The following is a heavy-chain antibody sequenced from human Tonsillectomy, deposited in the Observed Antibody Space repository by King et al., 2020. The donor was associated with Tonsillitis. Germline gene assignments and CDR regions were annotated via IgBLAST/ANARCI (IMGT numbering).Heavy chain of an antibody. CDR1: GYSFTNYW. J-gene: IGHJ2*01. CDR2: IYPGDSDT. V-gene: IGHV5-51*03. CDR3: ARRPDTAMVKDWYFNR. Sequence: GQLVQSGAEVKKPGESLKISCKASGYSFTNYWIGWVRQMPGKGLEWMGIIYPGDSDTRYSPSFQGQVTISADKSISIAYLQWSSLKASDTAIYYCARRPDTAMVKDWYFNRWGRGTLAT. D-gene: IGHD5-18*01.